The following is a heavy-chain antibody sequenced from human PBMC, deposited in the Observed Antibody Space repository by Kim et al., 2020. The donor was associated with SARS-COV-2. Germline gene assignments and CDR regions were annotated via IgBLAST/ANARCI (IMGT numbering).Heavy chain of an antibody. CDR3: ASGSYYYYYGMDV. J-gene: IGHJ6*02. Sequence: YAASVKGRFTISRDDSKNSLYLQMNSLKTEDTAVYYCASGSYYYYYGMDVWGQGTTVTVSS. D-gene: IGHD2-15*01. V-gene: IGHV3-72*01.